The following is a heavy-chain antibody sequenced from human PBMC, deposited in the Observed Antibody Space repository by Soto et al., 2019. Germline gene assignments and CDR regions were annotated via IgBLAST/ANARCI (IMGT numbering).Heavy chain of an antibody. CDR1: GYSFTSYW. D-gene: IGHD2-2*02. CDR3: ARLKYCSSTSCYSRSYYYYGMDV. J-gene: IGHJ6*02. V-gene: IGHV5-10-1*01. Sequence: GESLKISCKGSGYSFTSYWISWVRQMPGKGLEWMGRIDPSDSYTNYSPSFQGHVTISADKSISTAYLQWSSLKASDTAMYYCARLKYCSSTSCYSRSYYYYGMDVWGQGTTVTVSS. CDR2: IDPSDSYT.